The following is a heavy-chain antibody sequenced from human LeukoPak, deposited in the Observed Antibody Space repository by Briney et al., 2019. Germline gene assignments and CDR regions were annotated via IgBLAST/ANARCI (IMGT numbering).Heavy chain of an antibody. V-gene: IGHV3-48*03. J-gene: IGHJ4*02. CDR1: GFTFSSYE. Sequence: PGRSLRLSCAASGFTFSSYEMNWVRQAPGKGLEWVSYISSSGSTIYYADSVKGRFTISRDNAKNSLYLQMNSLRAEDTAVYYCARGRSWRLNDYWGQGTLVTVSS. D-gene: IGHD6-13*01. CDR2: ISSSGSTI. CDR3: ARGRSWRLNDY.